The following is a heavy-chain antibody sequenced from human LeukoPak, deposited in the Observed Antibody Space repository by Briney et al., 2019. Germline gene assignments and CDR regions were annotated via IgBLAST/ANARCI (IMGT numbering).Heavy chain of an antibody. CDR1: GFTFSSYA. V-gene: IGHV3-30-3*01. D-gene: IGHD5-24*01. CDR3: ARDRWNI. Sequence: GGSLRLSCAASGFTFSSYAMHWVRQAPGKGLEWVAVISYDGSNKYYAESVKGRFTISRDNSKNTLYLQMNSLRAEDTAVYYCARDRWNIWGQGTMVTVSS. CDR2: ISYDGSNK. J-gene: IGHJ3*02.